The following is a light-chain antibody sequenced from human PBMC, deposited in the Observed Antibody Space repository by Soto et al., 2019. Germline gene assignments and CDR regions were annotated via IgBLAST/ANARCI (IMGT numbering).Light chain of an antibody. Sequence: DIVMTQSPDSLAVSLGERATINCKSSQSVLYSSNNKNYLAWYQQKPGQPPKLLIYSASTRESGVPDRFSGSGSGTDFTLTISSLQAEDVAVYYCQQYYSIWTFGQGTKVEIK. CDR2: SAS. V-gene: IGKV4-1*01. CDR3: QQYYSIWT. CDR1: QSVLYSSNNKNY. J-gene: IGKJ1*01.